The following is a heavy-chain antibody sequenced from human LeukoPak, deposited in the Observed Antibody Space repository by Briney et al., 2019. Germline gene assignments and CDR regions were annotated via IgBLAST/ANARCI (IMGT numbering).Heavy chain of an antibody. D-gene: IGHD6-19*01. CDR2: KNPNSGNT. Sequence: ASVKVSCKASGYTFTSYDINWVRQATGQGLEWMGWKNPNSGNTGYAQKFQGRVTMTRNTSISTAYMELSSLRSEDTAVYYCARGKGYSSGWYVYYFDYWGQGTLVTVSS. J-gene: IGHJ4*02. V-gene: IGHV1-8*01. CDR3: ARGKGYSSGWYVYYFDY. CDR1: GYTFTSYD.